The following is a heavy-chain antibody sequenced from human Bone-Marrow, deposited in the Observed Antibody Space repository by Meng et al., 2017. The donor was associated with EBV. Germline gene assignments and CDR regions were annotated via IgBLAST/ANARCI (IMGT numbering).Heavy chain of an antibody. CDR1: GGSVSSGSYY. Sequence: QVQLQESGPGLVKPSATLSLTCTVSGGSVSSGSYYWSWIRQPPGKGLEWIGYIYYSGSTNYNPSLKSRVTISVDTSKNQFSLKLSSVTAADTAVYYCARVGGYDYIWGSYRYASFDYCGKGTLCSVS. J-gene: IGHJ4*02. CDR3: ARVGGYDYIWGSYRYASFDY. D-gene: IGHD3-16*02. CDR2: IYYSGST. V-gene: IGHV4-61*01.